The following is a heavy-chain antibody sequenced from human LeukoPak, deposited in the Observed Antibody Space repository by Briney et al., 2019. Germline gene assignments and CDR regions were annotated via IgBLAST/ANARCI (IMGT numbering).Heavy chain of an antibody. CDR1: GESFCDYY. J-gene: IGHJ4*02. D-gene: IGHD3-22*01. Sequence: SSETLSLTCAVYGESFCDYYWTWLRQPRGKGVEWIGEINHSGSTNYNPSLKSRVTIFVDKSKSQFSLKLNSVNAADTAVYYCARGYYYDSSGYYLGYWGEGNLDTVCS. CDR2: INHSGST. CDR3: ARGYYYDSSGYYLGY. V-gene: IGHV4-34*01.